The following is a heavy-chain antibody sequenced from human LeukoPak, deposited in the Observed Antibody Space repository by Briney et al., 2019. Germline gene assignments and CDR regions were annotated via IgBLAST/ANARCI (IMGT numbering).Heavy chain of an antibody. CDR3: ARGFHYYDSSGDYHSFDY. Sequence: SETLSLTCTVSGGSVSSGTYYWSWIRQPPGKGLGWIGYIYYSGSTNYNPSLKSRVTVSVDTSKNQCSLKLSSVTTADTAVYYCARGFHYYDSSGDYHSFDYWGQGTLVTVSS. D-gene: IGHD3-22*01. CDR1: GGSVSSGTYY. CDR2: IYYSGST. V-gene: IGHV4-61*01. J-gene: IGHJ4*02.